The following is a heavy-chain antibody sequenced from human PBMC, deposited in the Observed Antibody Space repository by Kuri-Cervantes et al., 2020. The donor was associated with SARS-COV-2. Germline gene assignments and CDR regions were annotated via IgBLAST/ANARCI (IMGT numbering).Heavy chain of an antibody. D-gene: IGHD2-15*01. CDR1: GFTFSSYA. V-gene: IGHV3-30-3*01. CDR3: ASQYCSGGSCYSGYYYGMDV. Sequence: GESLKISCAASGFTFSSYAMHWVRQAPGKGLEWVAVISYDGSNKYYADSVKGRFTISRDNSKNTLYLQMNSLRAEDTAVNYCASQYCSGGSCYSGYYYGMDVWGQGTTVTVSS. J-gene: IGHJ6*02. CDR2: ISYDGSNK.